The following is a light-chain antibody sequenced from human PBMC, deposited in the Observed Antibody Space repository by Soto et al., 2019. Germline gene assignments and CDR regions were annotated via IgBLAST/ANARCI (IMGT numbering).Light chain of an antibody. V-gene: IGKV3-15*01. Sequence: EIVMTQSPATLSVSPGERATLSCRASQSVSNNLAWYQQKPGQAPRLLIYGASTRATGIPARFSGSGSGTECTLTISSLQSEDFAVYYCQQYNNWPLLFVGGTKVEIK. CDR1: QSVSNN. CDR2: GAS. J-gene: IGKJ4*01. CDR3: QQYNNWPLL.